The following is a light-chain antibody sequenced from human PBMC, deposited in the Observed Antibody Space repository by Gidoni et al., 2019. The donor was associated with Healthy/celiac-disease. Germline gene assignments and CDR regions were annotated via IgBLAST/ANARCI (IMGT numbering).Light chain of an antibody. CDR3: KQSYSTSWT. CDR2: AAS. J-gene: IGKJ1*01. V-gene: IGKV1-39*01. CDR1: QSISSY. Sequence: IQMTQSPSSLSASVGDSVTITCRASQSISSYLNWYQQKPGKAPKLLIYAASSLQSGGRSRFSGSGSGTDFTHTMSSLQPRDFATYYCKQSYSTSWTFGQGTKVEIK.